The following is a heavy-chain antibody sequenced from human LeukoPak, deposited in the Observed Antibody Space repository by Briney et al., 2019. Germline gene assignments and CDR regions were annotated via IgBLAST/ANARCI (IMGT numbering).Heavy chain of an antibody. CDR2: IYHSGST. CDR3: ARGGGVGATYDY. J-gene: IGHJ4*02. CDR1: GYSISSGYY. D-gene: IGHD1-26*01. Sequence: PSETLSLTCAVSGYSISSGYYWGWIRQPPGKGLEWIGSIYHSGSTYYNPSLKSRVTISVDTSKNQFSLKLSSVTAEDTAVYYCARGGGVGATYDYWGQGTLVTVSS. V-gene: IGHV4-38-2*01.